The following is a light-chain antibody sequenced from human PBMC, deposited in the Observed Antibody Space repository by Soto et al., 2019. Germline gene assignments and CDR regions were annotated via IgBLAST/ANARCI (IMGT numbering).Light chain of an antibody. Sequence: DIQLTQSPSSLSASVVDRITITCLASQSISTYLNWYQQKPGEAPTLLVYDSSTLQSGVPSRFSGSGFGAAFTLTISSLQPEDSATYYCQQSFTAPITFGQGTRLEIK. J-gene: IGKJ5*01. CDR2: DSS. CDR1: QSISTY. CDR3: QQSFTAPIT. V-gene: IGKV1-39*01.